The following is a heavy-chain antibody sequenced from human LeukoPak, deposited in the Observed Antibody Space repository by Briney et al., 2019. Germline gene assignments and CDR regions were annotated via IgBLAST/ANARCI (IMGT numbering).Heavy chain of an antibody. J-gene: IGHJ4*02. CDR2: IYYSGST. Sequence: SETLSLTCAVSGGSISSGGYSWSWIRQPPGKGLEWIGYIYYSGSTYYNPSLKSRVTISVDTSKNQFSLKLSSVTAADTGLYYCASTRWPRDANFDYWGQGTLVTVSS. D-gene: IGHD2-15*01. CDR1: GGSISSGGYS. CDR3: ASTRWPRDANFDY. V-gene: IGHV4-30-4*07.